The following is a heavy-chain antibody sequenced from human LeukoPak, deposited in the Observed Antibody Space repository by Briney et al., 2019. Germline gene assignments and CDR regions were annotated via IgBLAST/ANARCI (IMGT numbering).Heavy chain of an antibody. V-gene: IGHV3-21*06. CDR2: ISSSSTYI. J-gene: IGHJ4*02. CDR3: GTWTTVASYFDY. Sequence: GGSLRLSCAASGFTFSTYSMNWVRQAPGKELEWVSSISSSSTYIYYADSVKGRFTISRDNAKNSLYLQMNSLRAEDTAVYYCGTWTTVASYFDYWGQGTLVTVSS. D-gene: IGHD4-17*01. CDR1: GFTFSTYS.